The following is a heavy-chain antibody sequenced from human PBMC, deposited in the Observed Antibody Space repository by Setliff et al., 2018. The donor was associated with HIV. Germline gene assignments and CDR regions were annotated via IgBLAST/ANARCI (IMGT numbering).Heavy chain of an antibody. CDR1: GVTFSSSA. J-gene: IGHJ4*02. CDR2: IIPILGPA. D-gene: IGHD5-12*01. V-gene: IGHV1-69*13. Sequence: SVKVSCKVSGVTFSSSAISWVRQAPGQGLEWMGGIIPILGPANYAQKFQGRVTITADESTSTVYMELRSLTSKDTAMYYCARDAGYIGSSWDRWGQGTLVTVSS. CDR3: ARDAGYIGSSWDR.